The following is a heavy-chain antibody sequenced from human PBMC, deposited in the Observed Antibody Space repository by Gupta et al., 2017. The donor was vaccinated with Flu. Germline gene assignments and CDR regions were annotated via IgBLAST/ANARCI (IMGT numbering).Heavy chain of an antibody. Sequence: RQAPGKGLEWFSGISWNSGRIGYAASVKGRFTISRDNAKNSLYLQMNSLRAEDTALYYCARSGSPSDYYFDYWGQGTLVTVSS. CDR3: ARSGSPSDYYFDY. CDR2: ISWNSGRI. V-gene: IGHV3-9*01. J-gene: IGHJ4*02. D-gene: IGHD2-15*01.